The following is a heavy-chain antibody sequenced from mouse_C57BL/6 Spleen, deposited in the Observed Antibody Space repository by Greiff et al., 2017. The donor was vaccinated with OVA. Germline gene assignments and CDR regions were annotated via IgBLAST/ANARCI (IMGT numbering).Heavy chain of an antibody. Sequence: VKLVESGAELVRPGTSVKMSCKASGYTFTNYWIGWAKQRPGHGLEWIGDIYPGGGYTNYTAKFKGKATLTADKSSSTAYMQFSSLASEDSAIYYCARSKGFDYWGQGTTLTVSS. CDR1: GYTFTNYW. CDR2: IYPGGGYT. J-gene: IGHJ2*01. CDR3: ARSKGFDY. V-gene: IGHV1-63*01.